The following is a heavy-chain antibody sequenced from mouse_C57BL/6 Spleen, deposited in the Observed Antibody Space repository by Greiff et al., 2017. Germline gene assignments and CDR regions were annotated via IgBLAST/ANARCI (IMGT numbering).Heavy chain of an antibody. V-gene: IGHV1-31*01. Sequence: EVKVVESGPELVKPGASVKISCKASGYSFTGYYMHWVKQSHGNILDWIGYIYPYNGVSSYNQKFKGKATLTVDKSSSTAYMELRSLTSEDSAVYYCARAGTGTRGYYFDYWGQGTTLTVSS. CDR3: ARAGTGTRGYYFDY. CDR1: GYSFTGYY. J-gene: IGHJ2*01. CDR2: IYPYNGVS. D-gene: IGHD4-1*01.